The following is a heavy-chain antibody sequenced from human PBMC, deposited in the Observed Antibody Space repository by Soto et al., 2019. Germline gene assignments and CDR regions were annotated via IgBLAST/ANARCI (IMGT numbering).Heavy chain of an antibody. J-gene: IGHJ4*02. V-gene: IGHV3-21*01. CDR1: GFIFSTYG. D-gene: IGHD2-2*01. CDR3: ARVGGSCSGSSCSAYFDS. Sequence: GWSLRLSCAASGFIFSTYGINWVRQAPGKGLEWVSSISSSGLNIYYGDSVKGRFTISRDNAKTSLYLQMNSLRDEDTAVYYCARVGGSCSGSSCSAYFDSWGQGTLVTVSS. CDR2: ISSSGLNI.